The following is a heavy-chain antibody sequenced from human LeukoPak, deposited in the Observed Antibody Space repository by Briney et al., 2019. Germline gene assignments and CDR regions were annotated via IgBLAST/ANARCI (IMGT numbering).Heavy chain of an antibody. V-gene: IGHV1-69*04. Sequence: SVKVSCKASGGTFSSYAISWVRQAPGQGLEWMGRIIPILGIANYAQKFQGRVTITADKSTSTAYMELSSLRSEDTAVYYCARSESSSWYYYYYMDVWGKGTTVTVSS. CDR2: IIPILGIA. CDR1: GGTFSSYA. CDR3: ARSESSSWYYYYYMDV. D-gene: IGHD6-13*01. J-gene: IGHJ6*03.